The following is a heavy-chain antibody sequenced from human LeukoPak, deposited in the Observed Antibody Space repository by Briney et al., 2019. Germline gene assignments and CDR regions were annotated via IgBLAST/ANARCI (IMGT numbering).Heavy chain of an antibody. CDR1: GYNFTSYW. CDR2: IYPGDSDT. V-gene: IGHV5-51*01. J-gene: IGHJ6*02. D-gene: IGHD1-26*01. CDR3: TRRGGGSYSYYYYGMDV. Sequence: GESLKISCKGSGYNFTSYWIGWVRQMPGKGLEWMGIIYPGDSDTRYSPSFQGQVTISADKSIGTAYLQWSSLKASDTAMYYCTRRGGGSYSYYYYGMDVWGQGTTVTVSS.